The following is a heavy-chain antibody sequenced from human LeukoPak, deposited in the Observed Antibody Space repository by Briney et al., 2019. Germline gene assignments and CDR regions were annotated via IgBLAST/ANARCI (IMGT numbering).Heavy chain of an antibody. V-gene: IGHV5-51*01. CDR1: GYSFTSYW. J-gene: IGHJ4*02. CDR2: IYPGDSDT. CDR3: ARSSPIDSYGFGY. Sequence: GESLKISCKCSGYSFTSYWIGWVRQMPGKGLEWMGIIYPGDSDTRYSPSFQGQVTISADKSISTAYLQWSSLKASDTAMYYCARSSPIDSYGFGYWGQGTLVTVSS. D-gene: IGHD5-18*01.